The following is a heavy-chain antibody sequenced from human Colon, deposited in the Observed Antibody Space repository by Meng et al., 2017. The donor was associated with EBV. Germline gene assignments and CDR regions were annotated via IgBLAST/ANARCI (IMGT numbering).Heavy chain of an antibody. Sequence: VQLQESGPGLVKPSQPLSLTCTVSGGSVSSGGYYWIWIRQHPGKGLEWFGHIYYSGSTFYNPSLKRRVIISIDTSKNQFSLNLRSVTAADTAVYYCARVSSGWDYFDYWGQGTLVTVSS. CDR2: IYYSGST. D-gene: IGHD6-19*01. J-gene: IGHJ4*02. CDR1: GGSVSSGGYY. CDR3: ARVSSGWDYFDY. V-gene: IGHV4-31*03.